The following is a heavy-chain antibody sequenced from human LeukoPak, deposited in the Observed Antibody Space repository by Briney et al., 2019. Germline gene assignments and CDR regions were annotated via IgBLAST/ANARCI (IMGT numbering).Heavy chain of an antibody. J-gene: IGHJ4*02. D-gene: IGHD6-19*01. CDR2: ISGGGGST. Sequence: GGTLRLSCAASGFTFTSYSMNWVRQAPGKGLEWVSTISGGGGSTYYADSVKGRFTISRDNSKNTLYLQMNSLRAEDTAVYYCARARVAVAGSYYFDYWGQGTLVTVSS. CDR3: ARARVAVAGSYYFDY. V-gene: IGHV3-23*01. CDR1: GFTFTSYS.